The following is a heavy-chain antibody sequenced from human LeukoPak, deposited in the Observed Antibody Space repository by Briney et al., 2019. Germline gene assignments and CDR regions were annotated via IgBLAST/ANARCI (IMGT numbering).Heavy chain of an antibody. CDR3: ASQVVGAAFDP. D-gene: IGHD2-15*01. J-gene: IGHJ5*02. CDR2: ISSSGTTI. CDR1: GFTFSNYE. Sequence: GGSLRLSCAASGFTFSNYEMNWVRQAPGKGLEWVSYISSSGTTIYYADSVKGRFTISRDNAKNTLYLQMNSLRAEDTAVYYCASQVVGAAFDPWGQGTLVAVSS. V-gene: IGHV3-48*03.